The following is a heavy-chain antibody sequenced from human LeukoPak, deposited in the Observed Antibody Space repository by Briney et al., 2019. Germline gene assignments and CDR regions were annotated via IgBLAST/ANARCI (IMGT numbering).Heavy chain of an antibody. CDR2: TYIAGKT. D-gene: IGHD4-17*01. Sequence: PGGSLRLSCAASGFSVGSNYMSWVRQAPGRGLQWVSSTYIAGKTFHADSVKGRFTISRDNSKNTLYLQMNSLRAEDTAVYYCARDRGDYFGPLDYWGQGTLVTVSS. CDR1: GFSVGSNY. J-gene: IGHJ4*02. V-gene: IGHV3-66*02. CDR3: ARDRGDYFGPLDY.